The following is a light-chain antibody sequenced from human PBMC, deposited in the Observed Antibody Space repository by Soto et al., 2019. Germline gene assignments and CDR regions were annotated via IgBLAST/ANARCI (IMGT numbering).Light chain of an antibody. CDR3: HQHNNCPPS. V-gene: IGKV3D-7*01. CDR1: QSVTSSY. CDR2: GAS. Sequence: APVTLSPAPGERAPRPCATRQSVTSSYLAWYQQKPGQEPRLLIYGASSRATGIPARLSGSGSGTEFTLTISSLLPEDFAVYYCHQHNNCPPSFGQGTRLEIK. J-gene: IGKJ5*01.